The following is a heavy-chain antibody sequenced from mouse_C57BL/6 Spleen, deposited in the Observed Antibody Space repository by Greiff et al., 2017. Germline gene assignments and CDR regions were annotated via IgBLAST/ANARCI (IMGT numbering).Heavy chain of an antibody. Sequence: QVQLQQPGAELVKPGASVTLSCKASGYTFTSYWMHWVKQRPGQGLEWIGMIHPNSGSTNYNEKFKSKATLTVDKSSSTAYMQLSSLTSEDSAVYYCARPMVTTGGYYYAIDYWGQGTSVTVSS. CDR3: ARPMVTTGGYYYAIDY. J-gene: IGHJ4*01. V-gene: IGHV1-64*01. D-gene: IGHD2-2*01. CDR1: GYTFTSYW. CDR2: IHPNSGST.